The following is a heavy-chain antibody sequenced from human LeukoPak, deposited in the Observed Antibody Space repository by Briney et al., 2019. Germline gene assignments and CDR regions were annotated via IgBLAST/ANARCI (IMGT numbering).Heavy chain of an antibody. CDR2: FFSSGNT. V-gene: IGHV4-4*07. Sequence: KPSETLSLTCTVSGGSFTIFYWSWIRQPAGKGLEWIGRFFSSGNTNYNPSFKSGASISVDKSKNQFSLKLTSVTAADTAVYYCARYSDIYGHDYWGQGTLVSVSS. D-gene: IGHD2-15*01. CDR1: GGSFTIFY. J-gene: IGHJ4*02. CDR3: ARYSDIYGHDY.